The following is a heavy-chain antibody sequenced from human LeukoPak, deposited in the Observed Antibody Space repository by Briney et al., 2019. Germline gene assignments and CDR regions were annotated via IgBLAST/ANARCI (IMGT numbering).Heavy chain of an antibody. D-gene: IGHD5-18*01. J-gene: IGHJ5*02. Sequence: ASVKVSCKASEYTFTDYYMHWVRQVPGQGLEWMGLINPSGGSTRYAQKFQGRVTMTRDMSTSTSYMELSSLRSEDTAVYYCARALPHRRLMDTTMEQHWFDPWGQGTLVTVSS. V-gene: IGHV1-46*01. CDR3: ARALPHRRLMDTTMEQHWFDP. CDR2: INPSGGST. CDR1: EYTFTDYY.